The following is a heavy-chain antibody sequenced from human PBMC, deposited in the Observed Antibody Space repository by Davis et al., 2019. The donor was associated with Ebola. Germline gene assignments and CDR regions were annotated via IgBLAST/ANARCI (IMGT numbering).Heavy chain of an antibody. Sequence: GESLKISCAASGFTFSSYAMHWVRQAPGKGLEWVAVISYDGSNKYYADSVKGRFTISRDNSKNTLYLQMNSLRADDTAVYYCAKVKVQQLIPRMGYWGQGTLVTVSP. CDR2: ISYDGSNK. D-gene: IGHD6-13*01. CDR1: GFTFSSYA. J-gene: IGHJ4*02. V-gene: IGHV3-30-3*01. CDR3: AKVKVQQLIPRMGY.